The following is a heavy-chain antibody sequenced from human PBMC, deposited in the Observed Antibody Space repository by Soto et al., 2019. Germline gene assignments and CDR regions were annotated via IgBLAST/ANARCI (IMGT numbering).Heavy chain of an antibody. CDR2: IYYTGSA. CDR1: GGSISSGGYF. Sequence: QVQLQESGPGLVKPSQTLSLTCTVSGGSISSGGYFWSWIRQRPGKGLEWIGYIYYTGSANYNPSLTSRTTIALDGSSNPCSLTLCSVTAEDTAVYYGARSFNYCDSRGYAEYNFDYWGQGTRVTVSS. V-gene: IGHV4-31*03. CDR3: ARSFNYCDSRGYAEYNFDY. J-gene: IGHJ4*02. D-gene: IGHD3-22*01.